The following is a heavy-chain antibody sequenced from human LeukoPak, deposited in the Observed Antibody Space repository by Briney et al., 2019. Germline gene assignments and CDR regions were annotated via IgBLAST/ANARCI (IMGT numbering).Heavy chain of an antibody. D-gene: IGHD1-26*01. V-gene: IGHV3-30*02. CDR1: GFAFSSYG. Sequence: GGSLRLSCAASGFAFSSYGMHWVRQAPGKGLEWVAFIRYDGSNKYYADSVKGRFTISRDNSKNTPYLQMNSLRAEDTAVYYCAKAHSVGATSSVDYWGQGTLVTVSS. J-gene: IGHJ4*02. CDR3: AKAHSVGATSSVDY. CDR2: IRYDGSNK.